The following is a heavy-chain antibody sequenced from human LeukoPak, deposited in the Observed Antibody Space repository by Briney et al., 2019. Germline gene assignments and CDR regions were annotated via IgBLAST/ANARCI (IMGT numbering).Heavy chain of an antibody. CDR1: GYTFTGYY. J-gene: IGHJ4*02. D-gene: IGHD6-13*01. Sequence: ASVKVSCKASGYTFTGYYMHWVRQAPGQGLEWMGWINPNSGGTNYAQKFQGGVTMTRDTSISTAYMELSRLRSDDTAVYYCARPNHAISIAADRTLDYWGQGTLVTVSS. CDR3: ARPNHAISIAADRTLDY. CDR2: INPNSGGT. V-gene: IGHV1-2*02.